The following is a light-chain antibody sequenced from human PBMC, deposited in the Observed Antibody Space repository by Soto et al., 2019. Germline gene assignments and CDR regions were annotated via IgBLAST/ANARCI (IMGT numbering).Light chain of an antibody. CDR2: DVS. CDR3: CSYAGSYTNWV. J-gene: IGLJ3*02. CDR1: SSDVGGYNY. Sequence: QSALTQPRSVSGSPGQSVTTSCTGTSSDVGGYNYVSWYQQHPGKAPKLMIYDVSKRPSGVPDRFSGSKSGNTASLTISGLQAEDEADYYCCSYAGSYTNWVFGGGTKVTVL. V-gene: IGLV2-11*01.